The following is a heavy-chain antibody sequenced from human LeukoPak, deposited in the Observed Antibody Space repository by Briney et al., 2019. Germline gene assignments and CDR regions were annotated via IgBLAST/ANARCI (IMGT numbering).Heavy chain of an antibody. CDR3: ARGELTDDY. V-gene: IGHV3-30-3*01. CDR1: GFTFSSYA. Sequence: GGSLRLSCAASGFTFSSYAMHWVRQAPGKGLEWVAVISYDGSNKYYADSVKGRFTISRDNSKNTLYLQMNRLRSDDTAVYYCARGELTDDYWGQGTLVTVSS. J-gene: IGHJ4*02. CDR2: ISYDGSNK. D-gene: IGHD1-26*01.